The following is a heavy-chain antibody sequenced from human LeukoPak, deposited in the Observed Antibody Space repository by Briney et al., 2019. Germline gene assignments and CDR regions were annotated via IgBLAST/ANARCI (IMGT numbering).Heavy chain of an antibody. D-gene: IGHD5-24*01. CDR3: ARGRDGYSFGFDY. J-gene: IGHJ4*02. CDR2: VYPANSDT. CDR1: GYSFANYW. Sequence: GESLKISCKASGYSFANYWIAWVRQMPGKGLEWMGIVYPANSDTRYSPSFQGQVTISADKSISTAYLQWSSLKASDTAMYYCARGRDGYSFGFDYWGQGTLVTVSS. V-gene: IGHV5-51*01.